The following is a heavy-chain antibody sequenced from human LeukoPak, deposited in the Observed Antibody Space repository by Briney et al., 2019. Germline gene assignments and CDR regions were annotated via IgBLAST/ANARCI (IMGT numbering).Heavy chain of an antibody. J-gene: IGHJ4*02. D-gene: IGHD5-12*01. Sequence: GGSLRLSCAASGFTFSSYWMHWVRQAPGKGLVWVSRISSDGSTTSYAESVKGRFTISRDNAKNTLYLQMNSLRAEDTAVYYRARDRGYASDYWGQGTLVIVSS. V-gene: IGHV3-74*01. CDR1: GFTFSSYW. CDR2: ISSDGSTT. CDR3: ARDRGYASDY.